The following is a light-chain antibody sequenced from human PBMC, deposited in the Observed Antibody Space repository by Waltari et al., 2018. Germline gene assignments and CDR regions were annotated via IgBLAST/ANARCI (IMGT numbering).Light chain of an antibody. Sequence: DIQMTQSPSTLSASVGDRVTITCRASQSVRTWLAWYQQKPGKAPKLLIYKASSLESGVPSRFSGSGSGTEFTLTISSLQPDDFATYYCQQCHSYSFGQVTKVEI. J-gene: IGKJ2*01. CDR1: QSVRTW. CDR2: KAS. CDR3: QQCHSYS. V-gene: IGKV1-5*03.